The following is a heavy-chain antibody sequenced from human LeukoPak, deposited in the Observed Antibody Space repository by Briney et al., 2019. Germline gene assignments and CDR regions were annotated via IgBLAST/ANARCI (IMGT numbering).Heavy chain of an antibody. J-gene: IGHJ5*02. CDR2: ISYDGSNK. CDR1: GFTFSSYA. V-gene: IGHV3-30*04. Sequence: PGGSLRLSCAASGFTFSSYAMHWVRQAPGKGLEWVAVISYDGSNKYYADSVKGRFTTSRDNSKNTLYLQMNSLRAEDTAVYYCARGMGSGWYYNWFDPWGQGTLVTVSS. CDR3: ARGMGSGWYYNWFDP. D-gene: IGHD6-19*01.